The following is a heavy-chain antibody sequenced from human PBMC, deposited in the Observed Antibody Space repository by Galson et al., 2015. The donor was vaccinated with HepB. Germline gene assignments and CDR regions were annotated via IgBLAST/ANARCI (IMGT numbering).Heavy chain of an antibody. CDR2: IYYNGNT. CDR3: ARSHGMAV. Sequence: SETLSLTCSVSGGSISSGSYYWMWIRQPPGKGLEWIGSIYYNGNTYYIPSLKSRITISADTSKNQFFLKVTSVTGADTGVYYCARSHGMAVWGPGTTVTVSS. CDR1: GGSISSGSYY. J-gene: IGHJ6*02. V-gene: IGHV4-39*01.